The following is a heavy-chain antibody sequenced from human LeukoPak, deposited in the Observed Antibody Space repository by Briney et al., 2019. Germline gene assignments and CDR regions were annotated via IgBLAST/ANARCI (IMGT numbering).Heavy chain of an antibody. D-gene: IGHD1-26*01. CDR2: IYYSGSP. Sequence: SETLSLTCTVSDDSFTSNNYYWGWIRQPPGKGLEWIGNIYYSGSPYYNPSLKSRVSMSVDTSKNQFSLKLSSVTAADTAVYYCARPTREGGSYYYYYMDVWGKGTTVTISS. CDR3: ARPTREGGSYYYYYMDV. CDR1: DDSFTSNNYY. J-gene: IGHJ6*03. V-gene: IGHV4-39*01.